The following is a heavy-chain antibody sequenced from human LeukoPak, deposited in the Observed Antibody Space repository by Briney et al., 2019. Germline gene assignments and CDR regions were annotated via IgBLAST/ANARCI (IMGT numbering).Heavy chain of an antibody. CDR2: MSYSGDT. D-gene: IGHD6-13*01. Sequence: PSETLSLTCTVSGGAISNGGYYWSWIRQHPGTGLEGIGYMSYSGDTYYNASLKSRITISLDTSKNQFSLKLSSVTAADTAVYYCAVKVAATGYYWGQGTLVTVSS. J-gene: IGHJ4*02. CDR3: AVKVAATGYY. CDR1: GGAISNGGYY. V-gene: IGHV4-31*03.